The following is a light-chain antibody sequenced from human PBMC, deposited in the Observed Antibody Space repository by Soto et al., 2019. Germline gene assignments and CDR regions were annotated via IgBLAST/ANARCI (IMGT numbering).Light chain of an antibody. CDR2: AAS. CDR3: QQISSTLRT. Sequence: TQSASSLCEYVGDRVTITCRASQSISSYLNWYQQKPGKAPKLLIYAASSLQIGVPSRFSGSGSGTDFTLTISSLLHADFATQYTQQISSTLRTLSQGTNV. V-gene: IGKV1-39*01. J-gene: IGKJ1*01. CDR1: QSISSY.